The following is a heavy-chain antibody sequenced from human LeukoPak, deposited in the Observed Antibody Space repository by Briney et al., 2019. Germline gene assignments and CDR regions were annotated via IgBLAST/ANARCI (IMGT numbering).Heavy chain of an antibody. V-gene: IGHV4-34*01. J-gene: IGHJ4*02. CDR2: INHTGNT. Sequence: SETLSLTCADYGGPFGGYYRSWIRQPPGKGLEWIGEINHTGNTNYNPSLKSRVTISVDTSKNQFSLKLSSVTAADTAVYYCARGPDYGDYVIWGQGTLVTVSS. D-gene: IGHD4-17*01. CDR3: ARGPDYGDYVI. CDR1: GGPFGGYY.